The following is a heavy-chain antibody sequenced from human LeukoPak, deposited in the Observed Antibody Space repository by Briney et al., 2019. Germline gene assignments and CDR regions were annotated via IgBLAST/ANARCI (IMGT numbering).Heavy chain of an antibody. CDR3: AKEVRGVFDY. V-gene: IGHV3-23*01. CDR2: IIYRCGST. J-gene: IGHJ4*02. Sequence: GAPLLPCSALGVPLISYALRWGRPGPREGVEGVAPIIYRCGSTYYADSVKGRFTISRDNSKNALYLQMNSLRAEDTAVYYCAKEVRGVFDYWGQGTLVTVSP. CDR1: GVPLISYA. D-gene: IGHD3-10*01.